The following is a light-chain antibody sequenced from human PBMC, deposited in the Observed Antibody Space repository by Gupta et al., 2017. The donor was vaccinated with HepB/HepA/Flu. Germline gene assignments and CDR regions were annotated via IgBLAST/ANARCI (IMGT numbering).Light chain of an antibody. CDR3: MQSVQLLHT. CDR1: QSLLPSDEKTY. CDR2: EGS. J-gene: IGKJ2*01. V-gene: IGKV2D-29*01. Sequence: DSVCAHSLLSLTVTPRQPASISCMSSQSLLPSDEKTYLYWYLQKPGQPPQLLIYEGSNRFSGVPDRFSGSGSGTDFTLEISRVEAEDVGVYYCMQSVQLLHTFGQGTKLEI.